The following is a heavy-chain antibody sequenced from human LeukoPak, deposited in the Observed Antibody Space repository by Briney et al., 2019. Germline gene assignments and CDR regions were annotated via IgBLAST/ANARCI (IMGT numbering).Heavy chain of an antibody. CDR2: IIPILGIA. D-gene: IGHD3-22*01. J-gene: IGHJ4*02. CDR1: GGTFSSYA. CDR3: AGVGDRSAYYHYFDH. V-gene: IGHV1-69*04. Sequence: SLKVSCKASGGTFSSYAISWVREAPGQGLEWMGRIIPILGIANYAQKFQGRVTITADKSTSTAYMELSSLRSEDTAVYYCAGVGDRSAYYHYFDHWGQGTLVTVSS.